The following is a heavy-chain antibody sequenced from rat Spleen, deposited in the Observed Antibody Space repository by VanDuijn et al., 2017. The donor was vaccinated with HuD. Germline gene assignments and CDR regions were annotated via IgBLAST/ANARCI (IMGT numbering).Heavy chain of an antibody. V-gene: IGHV5-29*01. J-gene: IGHJ2*01. CDR3: TRDGYYYDRAPYYFDY. CDR1: GFTFSDYY. Sequence: EVQLVESDGGLVQPGRSLKLSCAASGFTFSDYYMTWVRQAPTKGLEWVATITYDGSSTYYPDSVKGRFTVSRDNAKSTLYLQMDSLRSEDTATYYCTRDGYYYDRAPYYFDYWGQGVMVTVSS. D-gene: IGHD1-12*01. CDR2: ITYDGSST.